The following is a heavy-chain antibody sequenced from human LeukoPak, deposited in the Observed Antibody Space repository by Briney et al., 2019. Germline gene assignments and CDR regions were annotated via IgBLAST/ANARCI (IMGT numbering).Heavy chain of an antibody. Sequence: KPGGSLRLSCGASGFSFNESYMTWIRQAPGKGLEWVAYISGRSYSMYYADSVKGRFTISRDNARNSLYLHMNSLRADDTAVYSCARGKRRFDSWGQGTLVTVSS. CDR3: ARGKRRFDS. CDR1: GFSFNESY. V-gene: IGHV3-11*01. J-gene: IGHJ4*02. CDR2: ISGRSYSM.